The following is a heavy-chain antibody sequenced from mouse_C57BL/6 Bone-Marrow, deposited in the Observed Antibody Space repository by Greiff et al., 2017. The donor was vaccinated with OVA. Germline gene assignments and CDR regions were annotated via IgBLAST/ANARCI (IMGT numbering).Heavy chain of an antibody. D-gene: IGHD4-1*01. CDR1: GIDFSRYW. V-gene: IGHV4-1*01. J-gene: IGHJ3*01. CDR2: INPDSSTI. CDR3: ASVLTVPFAY. Sequence: CEASGIDFSRYWMSWVRRAPGKGLEWIGEINPDSSTINYAPSLKDKFIISRDNAKNTLYLQMSKVRSEDTALYYCASVLTVPFAYWGQGTLVTVSA.